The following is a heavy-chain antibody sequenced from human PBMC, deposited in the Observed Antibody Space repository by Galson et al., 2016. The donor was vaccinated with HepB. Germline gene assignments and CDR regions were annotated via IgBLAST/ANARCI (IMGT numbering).Heavy chain of an antibody. Sequence: SVKVSCKASGGTFSSDALSWVRQAPGQGLGWLGGIIPIFGTANYAQKFQDRVTITADESTSTVYMELSSLRSEDTAIYYCASDVVEYFQHWGQGTLVTVSS. J-gene: IGHJ1*01. CDR1: GGTFSSDA. V-gene: IGHV1-69*13. CDR3: ASDVVEYFQH. CDR2: IIPIFGTA.